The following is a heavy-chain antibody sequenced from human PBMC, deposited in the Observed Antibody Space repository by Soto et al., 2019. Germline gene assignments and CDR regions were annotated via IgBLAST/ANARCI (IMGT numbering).Heavy chain of an antibody. J-gene: IGHJ4*02. CDR3: ARGAFDFGSASQFNSPLDY. CDR1: GYIFTSYG. Sequence: QVQLVQSGAEVKRPGASVKVSCTTSGYIFTSYGINWIRQAPGQGLEWMGWISVYIDNTNYGQKFQGRVTLTKDTSASTVYMELKGLTSDDTAVYYCARGAFDFGSASQFNSPLDYWGQGTLITVSS. CDR2: ISVYIDNT. D-gene: IGHD3-9*01. V-gene: IGHV1-18*01.